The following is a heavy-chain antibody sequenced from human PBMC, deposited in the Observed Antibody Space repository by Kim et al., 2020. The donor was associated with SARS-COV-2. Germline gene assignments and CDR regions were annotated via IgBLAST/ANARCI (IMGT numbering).Heavy chain of an antibody. V-gene: IGHV4-39*01. Sequence: SETLSLTCTVSGGSISSSSYYWGWIRQPPGKGLEWIGSIYYSGSTYYNPSLKSRVTISVDTSKNQFSLKLSSVTAADTAVYYCARLHVRYCSGGSCYLRHFDYWGQGTLVTVSS. CDR3: ARLHVRYCSGGSCYLRHFDY. D-gene: IGHD2-15*01. CDR2: IYYSGST. J-gene: IGHJ4*02. CDR1: GGSISSSSYY.